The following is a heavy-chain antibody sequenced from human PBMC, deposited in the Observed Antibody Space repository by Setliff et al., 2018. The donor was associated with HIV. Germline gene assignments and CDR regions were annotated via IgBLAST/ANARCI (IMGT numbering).Heavy chain of an antibody. CDR2: IYYSGST. V-gene: IGHV4-59*06. CDR1: GGSISGYH. Sequence: SETLSLTCTVSGGSISGYHWNWLRQTPGKGLEWIGYIYYSGSTYYSPSLKSRVTISEDTSKNQFSLKMRSVTAADTAVYYCATSPAGEILGSRPFYFDYWGQGTLVTVS. CDR3: ATSPAGEILGSRPFYFDY. D-gene: IGHD3-10*01. J-gene: IGHJ4*02.